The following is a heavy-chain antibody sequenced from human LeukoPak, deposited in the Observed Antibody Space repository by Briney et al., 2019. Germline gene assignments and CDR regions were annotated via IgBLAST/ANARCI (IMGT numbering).Heavy chain of an antibody. CDR2: ISSSSSTI. CDR3: ARGLMPYYYYYMDV. J-gene: IGHJ6*03. V-gene: IGHV3-48*01. CDR1: GFTFSSYS. D-gene: IGHD2-2*01. Sequence: SGGSLRLSCAASGFTFSSYSMNWVRQAPGKGLEWVSYISSSSSTIYYADSVKGRFTISRDNAKNSLYLQLNSERAEDTAVYYCARGLMPYYYYYMDVWGKGTTVTVSS.